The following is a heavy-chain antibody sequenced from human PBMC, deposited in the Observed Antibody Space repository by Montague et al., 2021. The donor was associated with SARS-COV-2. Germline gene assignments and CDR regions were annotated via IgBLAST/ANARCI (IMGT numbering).Heavy chain of an antibody. V-gene: IGHV4-34*01. CDR3: ARSPRGFLKPWWYYMDV. CDR2: INHSGST. CDR1: GGSFSGYY. D-gene: IGHD3-3*01. Sequence: SETLSLTCAVYGGSFSGYYWSWIRQPPGKGLEWIREINHSGSTNYNPSLKSRVTISVDTPKNQFSLKLSSVTAADTAVYYCARSPRGFLKPWWYYMDVWGKGATVTVSS. J-gene: IGHJ6*03.